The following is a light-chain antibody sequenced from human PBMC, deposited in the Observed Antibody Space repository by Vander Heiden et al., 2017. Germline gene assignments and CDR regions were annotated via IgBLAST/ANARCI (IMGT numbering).Light chain of an antibody. CDR1: SSNIGINT. Sequence: QSVVTQPPSASGTPGQWVTISCSGSSSNIGINTVNWFQQLPGTAPKLLIYGNNQRPSGVPDRMFGSKSGTSASLAISGLQSEDEAHYYCAAWDDSLDAFVFGAGTKVTVL. J-gene: IGLJ1*01. CDR3: AAWDDSLDAFV. CDR2: GNN. V-gene: IGLV1-44*01.